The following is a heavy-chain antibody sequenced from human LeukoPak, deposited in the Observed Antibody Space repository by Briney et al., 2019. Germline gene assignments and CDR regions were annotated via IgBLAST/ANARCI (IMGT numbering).Heavy chain of an antibody. CDR2: IYYSGST. V-gene: IGHV4-59*08. CDR3: AKVSDRDSSGYYWGFEY. J-gene: IGHJ4*02. Sequence: SETPSPPCTVSCGSISGFYWSWIRQPPGKGLECLWYIYYSGSTNYNPSLKSRVTISVDTSRNQFSLKLTSVTAADTAVYYCAKVSDRDSSGYYWGFEYWGQGTLVTVSS. CDR1: CGSISGFY. D-gene: IGHD3-22*01.